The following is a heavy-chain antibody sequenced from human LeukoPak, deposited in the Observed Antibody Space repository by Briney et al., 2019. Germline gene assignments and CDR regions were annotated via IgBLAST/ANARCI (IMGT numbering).Heavy chain of an antibody. CDR3: AFNNNFKY. D-gene: IGHD1/OR15-1a*01. CDR2: ISSSGDSI. CDR1: GFSLTTYE. Sequence: GGSLRLSCAASGFSLTTYEMNWVRQAPGKGLEWVSYISSSGDSIYYADSVKGRFTISREDAKNSLSLQMDSVRPEDTAVYYCAFNNNFKYWGQGTLVIVSS. V-gene: IGHV3-48*03. J-gene: IGHJ4*02.